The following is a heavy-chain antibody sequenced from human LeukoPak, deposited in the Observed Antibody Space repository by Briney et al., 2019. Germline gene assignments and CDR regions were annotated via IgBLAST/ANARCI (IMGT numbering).Heavy chain of an antibody. CDR1: GGSISSYY. Sequence: SETLSLTCTVSGGSISSYYWSWIRQPPGKGLEWIGHIYYSGSTNYNPSLKSRVTISVDTSKNQFSLKLSSVTAADTAVYYCARRGSGSYPYYFDYWGQGTLVTVSS. CDR2: IYYSGST. J-gene: IGHJ4*02. V-gene: IGHV4-59*01. CDR3: ARRGSGSYPYYFDY. D-gene: IGHD1-26*01.